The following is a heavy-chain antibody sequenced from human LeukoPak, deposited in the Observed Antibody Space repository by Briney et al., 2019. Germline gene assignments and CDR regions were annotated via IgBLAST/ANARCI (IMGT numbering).Heavy chain of an antibody. CDR2: IKSKTDGGTT. V-gene: IGHV3-15*01. CDR1: GXTFSSYS. D-gene: IGHD3-10*01. J-gene: IGHJ4*02. CDR3: TTYYFGSGNYGLIRY. Sequence: GGSLRLSWAASGXTFSSYSMNWVRQAPGKGLEWVGRIKSKTDGGTTDYTTPVKGRFTISRGDSKNTVYLQMNSLKPEDTAVYYCTTYYFGSGNYGLIRYWGQGTLVTISS.